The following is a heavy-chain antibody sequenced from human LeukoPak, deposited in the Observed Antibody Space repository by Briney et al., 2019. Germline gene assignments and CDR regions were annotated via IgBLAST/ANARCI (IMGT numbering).Heavy chain of an antibody. J-gene: IGHJ6*02. CDR2: INPNNGGT. CDR1: GYTFTGYY. V-gene: IGHV1-2*02. CDR3: ARRVSGDYYNGMDV. Sequence: ASVKVSCKASGYTFTGYYMHWVRQAPGQGLEWMGWINPNNGGTNYAQHFQGRVTMTRDTSINTAYMELIRLRSDDTAVYYCARRVSGDYYNGMDVWGQGTTVTVSS. D-gene: IGHD7-27*01.